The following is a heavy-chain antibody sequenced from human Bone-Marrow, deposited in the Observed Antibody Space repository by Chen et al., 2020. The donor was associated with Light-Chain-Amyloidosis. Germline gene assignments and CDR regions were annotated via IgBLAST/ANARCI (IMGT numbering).Heavy chain of an antibody. Sequence: EVQLVESGGGLVQPGGSLRLSCAAYGFTFSSYWRSWVRQAAGKGLEWVANIRQDGSEKYYVDSVKGRFTISRDNAKNSLYLQMNSLRAEDTAVYYCARVERGYYFDYWGQGTLVTVSS. D-gene: IGHD3-16*01. CDR2: IRQDGSEK. J-gene: IGHJ4*02. CDR1: GFTFSSYW. V-gene: IGHV3-7*01. CDR3: ARVERGYYFDY.